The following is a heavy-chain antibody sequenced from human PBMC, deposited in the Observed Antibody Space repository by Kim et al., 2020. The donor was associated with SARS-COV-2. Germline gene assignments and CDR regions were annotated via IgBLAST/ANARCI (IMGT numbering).Heavy chain of an antibody. V-gene: IGHV4-59*01. J-gene: IGHJ4*02. CDR3: ARESCYYYTDFDY. D-gene: IGHD3-22*01. Sequence: STPTPKGRVTRSVDTSKNQFSLKLSSVTAADTAVYYCARESCYYYTDFDYWGQGTLVTVSS.